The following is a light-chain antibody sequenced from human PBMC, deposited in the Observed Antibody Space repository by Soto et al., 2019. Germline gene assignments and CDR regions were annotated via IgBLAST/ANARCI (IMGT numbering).Light chain of an antibody. CDR3: QQYHNGTPPT. CDR1: QSVSNN. Sequence: EILMTQSPATLSVSPGETATLSCRASQSVSNNLAWYQQKPGQAPRLLIYDASTRATGIPARFSGSGSGTESEFTITSLQPQDFAFYDCQQYHNGTPPTFGQGTKVEIK. CDR2: DAS. J-gene: IGKJ4*01. V-gene: IGKV3-15*01.